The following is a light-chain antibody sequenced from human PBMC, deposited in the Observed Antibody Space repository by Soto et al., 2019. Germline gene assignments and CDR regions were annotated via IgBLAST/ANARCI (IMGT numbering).Light chain of an antibody. Sequence: QSVLTQPASVSGSPGQSITISCTGTSNDVGGYNYVSWYQHHPGKAPKLMIYDVSNRPPGVSNRFSGSKSGTTASLTISGLQPEDEADYYCSSYTTSNTRQIVLGTGTKVTVL. CDR3: SSYTTSNTRQIV. J-gene: IGLJ1*01. CDR1: SNDVGGYNY. V-gene: IGLV2-14*03. CDR2: DVS.